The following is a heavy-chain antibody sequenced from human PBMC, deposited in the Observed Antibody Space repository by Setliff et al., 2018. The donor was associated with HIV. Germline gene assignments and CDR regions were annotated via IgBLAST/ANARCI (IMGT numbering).Heavy chain of an antibody. D-gene: IGHD1-26*01. CDR2: IYYSGDT. J-gene: IGHJ5*02. CDR3: ARNHEWALGT. Sequence: SETLSLTCSLSGDFINNHYWSWIRQPPGKGLEWIGHIYYSGDTNYSPSLKSRVTISMDTSKNQFSLKLTSVTAADTAVYYCARNHEWALGTWGQGLLVTVSS. CDR1: GDFINNHY. V-gene: IGHV4-59*08.